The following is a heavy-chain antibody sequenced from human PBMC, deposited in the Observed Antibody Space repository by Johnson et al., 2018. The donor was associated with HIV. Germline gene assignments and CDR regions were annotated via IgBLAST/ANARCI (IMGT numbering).Heavy chain of an antibody. CDR3: AKDKDAFDI. V-gene: IGHV3-33*06. CDR2: IWYDGSNK. CDR1: GFSFSGYG. J-gene: IGHJ3*02. Sequence: QVQLVESGGGVVQPGRFLRLSCAASGFSFSGYGMHWVRQAPGKGLEWVAVIWYDGSNKYYADSVKGRFTISRDNSKNTLYLQMNSLRAEDTAVYYCAKDKDAFDIWGQGTMVTVSS.